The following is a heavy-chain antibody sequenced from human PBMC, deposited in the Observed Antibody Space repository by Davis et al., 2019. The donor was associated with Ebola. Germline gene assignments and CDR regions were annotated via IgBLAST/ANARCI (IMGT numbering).Heavy chain of an antibody. J-gene: IGHJ4*02. Sequence: PSETLSLTCAVYGGSFSGYYWSWIRQPPGKGLEWIGEINHSGSTNYNPSLKSRVTISVDTSKNQFSLKLSSVTAADTAVYYCARTHTNTEWFGELLPYFDYWGQGTLVTVSS. CDR2: INHSGST. V-gene: IGHV4-34*01. CDR3: ARTHTNTEWFGELLPYFDY. D-gene: IGHD3-10*01. CDR1: GGSFSGYY.